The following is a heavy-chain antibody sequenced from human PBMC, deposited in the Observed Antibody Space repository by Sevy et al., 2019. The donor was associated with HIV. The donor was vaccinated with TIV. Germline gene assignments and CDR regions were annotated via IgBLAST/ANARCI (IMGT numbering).Heavy chain of an antibody. CDR3: ASGWLYWPTDY. J-gene: IGHJ4*02. D-gene: IGHD6-19*01. V-gene: IGHV3-23*05. CDR1: GFTFNNYA. CDR2: LGPTDNT. Sequence: GGSLRLSCAASGFTFNNYAVTWVRQAPGKGLEWVSTLGPTDNTQYTESVEGRFSISTDSSKNTVFLQMNSLRSEDTAAYCCASGWLYWPTDYWGLGTPVTVSS.